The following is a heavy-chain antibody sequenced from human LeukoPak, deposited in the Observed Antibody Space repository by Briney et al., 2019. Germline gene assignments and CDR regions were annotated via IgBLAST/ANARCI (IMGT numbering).Heavy chain of an antibody. Sequence: GGSLRLSCAASGFTFDDYAMHWVRQAPGKGLEWVSGISWNSGSIGYADSVKGRFTISRDNAKNSLYLQMNSLRAEDTALYYCAKEDNRRSAFDIRGQGTMVTVSS. D-gene: IGHD1-14*01. J-gene: IGHJ3*02. CDR2: ISWNSGSI. V-gene: IGHV3-9*01. CDR3: AKEDNRRSAFDI. CDR1: GFTFDDYA.